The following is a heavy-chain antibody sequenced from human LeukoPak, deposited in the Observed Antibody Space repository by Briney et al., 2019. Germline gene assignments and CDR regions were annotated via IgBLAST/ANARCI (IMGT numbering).Heavy chain of an antibody. CDR1: GFTFSSYS. V-gene: IGHV3-21*01. CDR2: ISSSSSYI. Sequence: GGSLRLSCAASGFTFSSYSMNWVRQAPGKGLEWVSSISSSSSYIYYADSVKGRFTISRDNAKNSLYLRMNSLRAEDTAVYYCATVLRYFDWLFRFDPWGQGTLVTVSS. D-gene: IGHD3-9*01. CDR3: ATVLRYFDWLFRFDP. J-gene: IGHJ5*02.